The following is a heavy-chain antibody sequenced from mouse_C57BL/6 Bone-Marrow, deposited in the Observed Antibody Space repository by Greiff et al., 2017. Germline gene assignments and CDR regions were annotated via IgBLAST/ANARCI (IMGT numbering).Heavy chain of an antibody. J-gene: IGHJ2*01. CDR2: IHPNSGST. CDR3: ARSVWD. CDR1: GYTFTSYW. V-gene: IGHV1-64*01. Sequence: QVQLKQPGAELVKPGASVTLSCKASGYTFTSYWMHWVKQRPGQGLEWIGMIHPNSGSTNYNEKFKSKATLTVNKSSSTAYMQLSILTSEDSAVYYCARSVWDWGQGTTLTVSS.